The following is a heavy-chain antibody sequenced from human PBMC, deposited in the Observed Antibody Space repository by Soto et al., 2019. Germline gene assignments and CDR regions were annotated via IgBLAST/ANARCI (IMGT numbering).Heavy chain of an antibody. CDR1: GFTFSSYG. CDR3: ARDRYSGSYVVPGYYYGMDV. Sequence: QVQLVESGGGVVQPGRSLRLSCAASGFTFSSYGMHWVRQAPGKGLEWVAVIWYDGSNKYYADSVKGRFTISRDNSKNTLYLQMNSRRAEDTAVYYCARDRYSGSYVVPGYYYGMDVWGQGTTVTVSS. J-gene: IGHJ6*02. V-gene: IGHV3-33*01. D-gene: IGHD1-26*01. CDR2: IWYDGSNK.